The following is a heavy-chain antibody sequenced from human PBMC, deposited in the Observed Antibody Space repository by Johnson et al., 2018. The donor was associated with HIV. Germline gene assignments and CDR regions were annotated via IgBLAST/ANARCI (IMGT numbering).Heavy chain of an antibody. CDR2: ISGGTT. Sequence: VQLVESRGVLVPPGGSLRLSCAASGFTVSSNEMSWVRQAPWKGLEWVSSISGGTTFYAASVKGRFTISRDTSRNTLYLQMSSLRVEDTAVYYCTRSQDIKDIVVVVAAPLAFDIWGQGTMVTVSS. J-gene: IGHJ3*02. D-gene: IGHD2-15*01. V-gene: IGHV3-38-3*01. CDR3: TRSQDIKDIVVVVAAPLAFDI. CDR1: GFTVSSNE.